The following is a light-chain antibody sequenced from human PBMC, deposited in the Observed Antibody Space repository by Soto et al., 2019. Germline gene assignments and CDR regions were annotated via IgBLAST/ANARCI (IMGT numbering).Light chain of an antibody. J-gene: IGKJ5*01. CDR1: QNIDGW. CDR3: QQYANYTLT. V-gene: IGKV1-5*01. Sequence: DIEMTQSPSTLFASVGDRVTIPCRASQNIDGWLAWYRQKPGKAPKFLIFDASNLDSGVPSRFSCSGAGTECTLPVSGLQPDDVEIDYCQQYANYTLTFGQGTRLEIK. CDR2: DAS.